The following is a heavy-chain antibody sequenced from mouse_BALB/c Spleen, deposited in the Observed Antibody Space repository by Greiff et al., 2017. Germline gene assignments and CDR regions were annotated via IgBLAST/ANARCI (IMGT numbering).Heavy chain of an antibody. CDR1: GFSLTSYG. CDR3: ARSPIYYYGSRGLWAMDY. D-gene: IGHD1-1*01. Sequence: QVQLKQSGPGLVAPSQSLSITCTVSGFSLTSYGVHWVRQPPGKGLEWLGVIWAGGSTNYNSALMSRLSISKDNSKSQVFLKMNSLQTDDTAMYYCARSPIYYYGSRGLWAMDYWGQGTSVTVSS. V-gene: IGHV2-9*02. J-gene: IGHJ4*01. CDR2: IWAGGST.